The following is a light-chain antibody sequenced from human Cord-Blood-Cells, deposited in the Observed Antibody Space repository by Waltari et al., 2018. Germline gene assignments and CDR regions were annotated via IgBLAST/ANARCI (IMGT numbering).Light chain of an antibody. J-gene: IGLJ3*02. CDR3: CSYAGSSTPWV. CDR2: EGS. V-gene: IGLV2-23*01. CDR1: SSDVGSSNL. Sequence: QSALTQPASVSGSPGPSITISCTGTSSDVGSSNLVSCYQQHPGKAPKLMIYEGSKRPSGVSNRFSGSKSGNTASLTISGLQAEDETDYYCCSYAGSSTPWVFGGGTKLTVL.